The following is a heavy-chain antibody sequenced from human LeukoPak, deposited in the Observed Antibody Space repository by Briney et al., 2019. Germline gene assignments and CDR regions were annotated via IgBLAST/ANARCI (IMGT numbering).Heavy chain of an antibody. J-gene: IGHJ3*02. V-gene: IGHV3-23*01. CDR2: ISGSGGSA. CDR3: ARDPIPFSAPFFAFDI. Sequence: GGSLRLSCAASGFTFSSYAMSWVRRAPGKGLEWVSAISGSGGSAYYADSVKGRFTISRDNSKNTLYLQMNSLRGEDTAVYYCARDPIPFSAPFFAFDILGQGTVVTVSS. CDR1: GFTFSSYA. D-gene: IGHD3-3*01.